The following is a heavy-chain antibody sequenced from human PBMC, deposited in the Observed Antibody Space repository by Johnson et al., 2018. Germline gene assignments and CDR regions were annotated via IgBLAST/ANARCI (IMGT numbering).Heavy chain of an antibody. J-gene: IGHJ6*02. CDR1: GFTFDDYA. V-gene: IGHV3-9*01. CDR2: ISWNSGSI. D-gene: IGHD1-20*01. CDR3: AKKMPPPYNWNPTTSYYYGMDV. Sequence: EVQLVGSGGGLVQPGRSLRLSCAASGFTFDDYALHWVRQAPGKGLEWGSGISWNSGSIGYADSVKGRFAISRDNAKHSLYLQMNSLRAEDTALYYCAKKMPPPYNWNPTTSYYYGMDVWGQGTTVTVSS.